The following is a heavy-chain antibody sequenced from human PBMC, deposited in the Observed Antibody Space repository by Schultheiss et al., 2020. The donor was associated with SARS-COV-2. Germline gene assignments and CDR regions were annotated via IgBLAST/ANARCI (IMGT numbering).Heavy chain of an antibody. CDR1: GGTFSSYA. J-gene: IGHJ5*02. V-gene: IGHV1-69*05. D-gene: IGHD1-14*01. Sequence: SVKVSCKASGGTFSSYAISWVRQAPGQGLEWMGGIIPIFGTANYAQKLQGRVTMTTDTSTSTAYMELSRLRSDDTAVYYCARAGPQPDAPFDPWGQGTLVTVSS. CDR3: ARAGPQPDAPFDP. CDR2: IIPIFGTA.